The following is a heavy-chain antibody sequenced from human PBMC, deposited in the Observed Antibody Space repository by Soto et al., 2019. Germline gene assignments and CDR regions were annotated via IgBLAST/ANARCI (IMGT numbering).Heavy chain of an antibody. D-gene: IGHD6-6*01. CDR3: AKDRRSNPYSSSSEGYYYGMDV. Sequence: GGSLRLSCAASGFTFSSYAMSWVRQAPGKGLEWVSAISGSGGSTYYADPVKGRFTISRDNSKNTLYLQMNSLRAEDTAVYYCAKDRRSNPYSSSSEGYYYGMDVWGQGTTVTVSS. V-gene: IGHV3-23*01. CDR1: GFTFSSYA. J-gene: IGHJ6*02. CDR2: ISGSGGST.